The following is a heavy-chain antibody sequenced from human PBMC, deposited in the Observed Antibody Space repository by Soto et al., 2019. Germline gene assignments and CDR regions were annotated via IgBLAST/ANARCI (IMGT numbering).Heavy chain of an antibody. CDR2: IIPILGIA. CDR3: ARGTPYYDILTGYHYDPLDYYYYYMDV. V-gene: IGHV1-69*02. CDR1: GGTFSSYT. J-gene: IGHJ6*03. D-gene: IGHD3-9*01. Sequence: ASVKVSCKASGGTFSSYTISWVRQAPGQGLEWMGRIIPILGIANYAQKFQGRVTITADKSTSTAYMELSSLRSEDTAVYYCARGTPYYDILTGYHYDPLDYYYYYMDVWGKGTTVTVSS.